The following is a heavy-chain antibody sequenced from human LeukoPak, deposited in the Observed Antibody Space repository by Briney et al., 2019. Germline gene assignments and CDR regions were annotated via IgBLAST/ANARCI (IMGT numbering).Heavy chain of an antibody. Sequence: GGSLRLSCAASGFTFSGYEMNWVRQAPGKGLEWVSYISSSGSTIYYADSVKGRFTISRDNAKNSLYLQMNSLRAEDTAVYYCARETQYCSRTSCHGAFDIWGQGTMVTVSS. CDR1: GFTFSGYE. V-gene: IGHV3-48*03. CDR3: ARETQYCSRTSCHGAFDI. CDR2: ISSSGSTI. D-gene: IGHD2-2*01. J-gene: IGHJ3*02.